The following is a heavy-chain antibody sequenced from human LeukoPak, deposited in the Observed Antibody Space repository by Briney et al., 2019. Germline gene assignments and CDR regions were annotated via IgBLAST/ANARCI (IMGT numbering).Heavy chain of an antibody. CDR3: AKRPLTVDTTMAIFDY. J-gene: IGHJ4*02. D-gene: IGHD5-18*01. CDR1: GFIFSSYA. Sequence: GGSLRLSCAASGFIFSSYAMSWVRQAPGKGLEWVSTIISGGSTYYADSVKGRFTISRDNSKNTLYLQMNGLRAEDTAVNYGAKRPLTVDTTMAIFDYWGQGTLVTVSS. V-gene: IGHV3-23*01. CDR2: IISGGST.